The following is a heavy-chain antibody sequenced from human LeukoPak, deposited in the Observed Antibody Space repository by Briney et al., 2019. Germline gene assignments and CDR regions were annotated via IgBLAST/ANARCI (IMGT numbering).Heavy chain of an antibody. Sequence: PGGSLRLSCAASGFTFSSSVLSWVGQAPGIVLEWVSAISNNGGYTYYADSVQGRFTISRDNSKSTLCLQMNSLIAEDTAVYYCAKQLGYCSDGSCYFPYWGQGTLVTVSS. CDR3: AKQLGYCSDGSCYFPY. D-gene: IGHD2-15*01. V-gene: IGHV3-23*01. CDR2: ISNNGGYT. J-gene: IGHJ4*02. CDR1: GFTFSSSV.